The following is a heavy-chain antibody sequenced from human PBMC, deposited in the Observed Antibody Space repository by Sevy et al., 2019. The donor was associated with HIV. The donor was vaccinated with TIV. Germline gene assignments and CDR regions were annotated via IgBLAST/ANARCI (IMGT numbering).Heavy chain of an antibody. CDR1: GFTFSSYT. CDR2: IITSFGTT. J-gene: IGHJ4*02. Sequence: ASVKVSCKASGFTFSSYTNTWVRQAPGQGLEWMGEIITSFGTTNYAQTFQDRVSITADGSTTTAYMELSSLRSDDTAVYYCARGITMIFGGGYYFDYWGQGTLVTVSS. V-gene: IGHV1-69*13. D-gene: IGHD3-22*01. CDR3: ARGITMIFGGGYYFDY.